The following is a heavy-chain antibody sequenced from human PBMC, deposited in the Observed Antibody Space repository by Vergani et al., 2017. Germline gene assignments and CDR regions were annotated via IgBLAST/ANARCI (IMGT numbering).Heavy chain of an antibody. Sequence: EVQLVESGGGLVKPGGSLRLSCAASGFTFSDFSMSWVRQAPGKGLEWVSYISSSSSTIYYADSVKGRFTISRDNAKNSLYLQMNSLRAEDTAVYYCAKAQEFSYYYDSSVGDYWGQGTLVTVSS. J-gene: IGHJ4*02. CDR3: AKAQEFSYYYDSSVGDY. CDR2: ISSSSSTI. V-gene: IGHV3-48*01. CDR1: GFTFSDFS. D-gene: IGHD3-22*01.